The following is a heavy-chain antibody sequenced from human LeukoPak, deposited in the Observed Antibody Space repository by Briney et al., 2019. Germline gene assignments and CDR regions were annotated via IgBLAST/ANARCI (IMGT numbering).Heavy chain of an antibody. D-gene: IGHD1-26*01. CDR1: GFTFSSDT. Sequence: GGSLRLSCVAFGFTFSSDTLNWVRQAPGKGLEWVSSIDSGSTFIYYADSVRGRFTISRDNAKNSVYLQMNSLRVEDTAVYYCARDSTSSWETAFDVWGQGTMVTVSS. CDR3: ARDSTSSWETAFDV. V-gene: IGHV3-21*01. J-gene: IGHJ3*01. CDR2: IDSGSTFI.